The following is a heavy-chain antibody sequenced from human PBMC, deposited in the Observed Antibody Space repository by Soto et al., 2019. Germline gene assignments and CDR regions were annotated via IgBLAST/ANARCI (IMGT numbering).Heavy chain of an antibody. V-gene: IGHV3-48*01. Sequence: PGGSLRLSCAASGFTFSDHSMNWVRQAPGKGLEWVSYIGSTITTTYYADSVKGRFTISRDNDKNSLHLQMNSLRAEDTAVYYCARDPRYCSSGNCYGPYYFDYWGQGTLVTVSS. CDR1: GFTFSDHS. J-gene: IGHJ4*02. D-gene: IGHD2-15*01. CDR3: ARDPRYCSSGNCYGPYYFDY. CDR2: IGSTITTT.